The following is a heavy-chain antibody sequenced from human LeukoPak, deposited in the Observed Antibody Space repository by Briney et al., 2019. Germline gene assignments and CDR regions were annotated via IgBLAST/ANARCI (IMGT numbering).Heavy chain of an antibody. D-gene: IGHD3-22*01. V-gene: IGHV1-69*04. CDR2: IIPILGIA. J-gene: IGHJ4*02. CDR3: ARELPPVVNFYFDS. CDR1: GGTFSSYA. Sequence: ASVKVSCKASGGTFSSYAISWVRQAPGQGLEWMGRIIPILGIANYAQKFQGRVTITADKSTSTAYMELSSLRSEDTAVYYCARELPPVVNFYFDSWAREPWSPSPQ.